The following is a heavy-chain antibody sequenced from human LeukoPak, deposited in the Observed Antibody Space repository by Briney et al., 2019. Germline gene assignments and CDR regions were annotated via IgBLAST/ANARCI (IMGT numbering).Heavy chain of an antibody. CDR1: GGSFSGYY. CDR3: ASLIPRDIVVVPAATDY. V-gene: IGHV4-34*01. D-gene: IGHD2-2*01. CDR2: INHSGST. J-gene: IGHJ4*02. Sequence: KASETLSLTCAVYGGSFSGYYWSWIRQPPGKGLEWIGEINHSGSTNYNPSLKSRVTISVDTSKNQFSLKLGSVTAADTAVYYCASLIPRDIVVVPAATDYWGQGTLVTVSS.